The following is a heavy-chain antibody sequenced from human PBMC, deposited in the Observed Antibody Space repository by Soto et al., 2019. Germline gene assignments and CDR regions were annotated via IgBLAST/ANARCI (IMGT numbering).Heavy chain of an antibody. Sequence: AETLSLTCAVYGGSFSGYYWSWIRQPPGKGLEWIGEINHSGSTNYNPSLKSRVTISVDTSKNQFSLKLSSVTAADTAVYYCARGYRGYCSSTSCNASGATFDYWGQGTLVTVSS. D-gene: IGHD2-2*01. CDR2: INHSGST. CDR1: GGSFSGYY. CDR3: ARGYRGYCSSTSCNASGATFDY. J-gene: IGHJ4*02. V-gene: IGHV4-34*01.